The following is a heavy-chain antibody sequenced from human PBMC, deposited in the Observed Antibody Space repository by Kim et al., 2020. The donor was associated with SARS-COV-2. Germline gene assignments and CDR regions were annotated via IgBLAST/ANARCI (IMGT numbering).Heavy chain of an antibody. CDR3: ARAPAKYYDILTGYYRQYYFDY. Sequence: ASVKVSCKASGYTFTSYDINWVRQATGQGLEWMGWMNPNSGNTGYAQKFQGRVTMTRNTSISTAYMELSSLRSEDTAMYYCARAPAKYYDILTGYYRQYYFDYWGQGTLVTVSS. V-gene: IGHV1-8*01. CDR2: MNPNSGNT. D-gene: IGHD3-9*01. J-gene: IGHJ4*02. CDR1: GYTFTSYD.